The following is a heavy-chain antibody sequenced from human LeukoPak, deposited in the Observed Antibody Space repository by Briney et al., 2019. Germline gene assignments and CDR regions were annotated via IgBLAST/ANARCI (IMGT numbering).Heavy chain of an antibody. CDR1: EFVFSDYY. CDR2: ISSGGSTI. J-gene: IGHJ4*02. V-gene: IGHV3-11*01. Sequence: PGGSLRLSCAASEFVFSDYYMNWVRQAPGKGLEWVSYISSGGSTIYYADSVKGRFTISRDNAKNSLYLQMNSLRAEDTAVYYCAREKGGDYGSGTFFDLWGQGNMVTVSS. D-gene: IGHD3-10*01. CDR3: AREKGGDYGSGTFFDL.